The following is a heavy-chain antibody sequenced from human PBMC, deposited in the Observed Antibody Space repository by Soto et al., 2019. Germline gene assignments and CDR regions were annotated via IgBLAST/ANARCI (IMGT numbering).Heavy chain of an antibody. V-gene: IGHV3-23*01. D-gene: IGHD6-6*01. CDR3: AKRIGDSSSPDYYYYYMDV. CDR1: GFTFSSYA. J-gene: IGHJ6*03. CDR2: ISGSGGST. Sequence: GGSLRLSCAASGFTFSSYAMSWVRQAPGKGLEWVSAISGSGGSTYYADSVKGRFTISRDNSKNTLYLQMNSLRAEDTAVYYCAKRIGDSSSPDYYYYYMDVWGKGTTVTVSS.